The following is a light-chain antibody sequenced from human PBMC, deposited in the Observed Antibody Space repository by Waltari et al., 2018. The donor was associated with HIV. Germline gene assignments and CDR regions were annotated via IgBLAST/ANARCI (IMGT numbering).Light chain of an antibody. J-gene: IGLJ3*02. CDR3: SSYTSSSTLV. CDR1: SSDVGGYNY. Sequence: QSALTQPASVSGSPGQSITISCTGTSSDVGGYNYASWYQQHPGKAPKLMIYEVSNRPSGVSNRCAGSKSGNTASLTFSGLQAEDEADYYCSSYTSSSTLVFGGGTKLTVL. CDR2: EVS. V-gene: IGLV2-14*01.